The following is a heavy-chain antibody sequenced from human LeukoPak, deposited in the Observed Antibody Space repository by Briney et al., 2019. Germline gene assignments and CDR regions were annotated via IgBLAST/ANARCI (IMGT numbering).Heavy chain of an antibody. CDR2: INWNGGST. Sequence: GGSLRLSCAASGFTFDDYGMSWVRQAPGKGLEWVSGINWNGGSTGYADSVKGRFTISRDNAKNSLYLQMNSLRAEGTALYYCARDPTIAVAGPAGYWGQGTLVTVSS. V-gene: IGHV3-20*04. D-gene: IGHD6-19*01. CDR1: GFTFDDYG. J-gene: IGHJ4*02. CDR3: ARDPTIAVAGPAGY.